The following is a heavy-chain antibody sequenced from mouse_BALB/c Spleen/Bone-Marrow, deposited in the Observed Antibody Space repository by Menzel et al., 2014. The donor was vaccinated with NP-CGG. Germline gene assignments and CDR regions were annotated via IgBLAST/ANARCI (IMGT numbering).Heavy chain of an antibody. CDR2: INPYNGDP. Sequence: EVQLQQSGPELVKPGASVKISCKASGYSFXGYFMNWMKQSHGKSLEWIGRINPYNGDPFYNQKFKGKATLTVDKSSSTAHMELLSLTSEDSAVYYCGRGNYDYDSWFGYWGQGTLVTVSA. CDR3: GRGNYDYDSWFGY. V-gene: IGHV1-37*01. CDR1: GYSFXGYF. D-gene: IGHD2-4*01. J-gene: IGHJ3*01.